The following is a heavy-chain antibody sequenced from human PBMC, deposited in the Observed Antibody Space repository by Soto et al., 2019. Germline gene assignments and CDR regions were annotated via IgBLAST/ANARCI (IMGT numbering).Heavy chain of an antibody. CDR3: ARRLYSYGVYFDY. D-gene: IGHD5-18*01. CDR1: GGSISSYY. V-gene: IGHV4-59*12. Sequence: SETLSLTCTVSGGSISSYYWRWIRQPPGKGLEWIGYLYYSGSTSYNPSLKSRVTISVDTSKNQFSLMLSSVTAADTVLYYCARRLYSYGVYFDYWGQGTLVTVSS. J-gene: IGHJ4*02. CDR2: LYYSGST.